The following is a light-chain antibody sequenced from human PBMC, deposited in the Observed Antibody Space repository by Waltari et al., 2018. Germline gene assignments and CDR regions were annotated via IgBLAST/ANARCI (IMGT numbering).Light chain of an antibody. CDR2: GAS. CDR3: QQYGNSPIT. V-gene: IGKV3-20*01. J-gene: IGKJ5*01. Sequence: EIVLTQSPGTLSLSPGERATLSCRASQSVSRSYLAWYQQKPGQAPRLLIYGASSRATGIPDRFGGSWSGTDFTLTSSRLEPEDFAVYYCQQYGNSPITFGQGTRLEIK. CDR1: QSVSRSY.